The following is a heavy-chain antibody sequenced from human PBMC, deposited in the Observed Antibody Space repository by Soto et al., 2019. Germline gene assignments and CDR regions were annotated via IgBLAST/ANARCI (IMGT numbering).Heavy chain of an antibody. CDR1: GYTFTRYS. V-gene: IGHV1-18*04. CDR3: ARGDSTGSPTGWFDP. D-gene: IGHD6-19*01. Sequence: QVQMVQSRAEVKKPGASVQVSSKASGYTFTRYSINWVRQAPGQGLEWVGWISNYNGDTKYAQKFQGRVTLTTDTSTTTTYMDLRSLTSDDTAVYFCARGDSTGSPTGWFDPWGQGTLVTVSS. CDR2: ISNYNGDT. J-gene: IGHJ5*02.